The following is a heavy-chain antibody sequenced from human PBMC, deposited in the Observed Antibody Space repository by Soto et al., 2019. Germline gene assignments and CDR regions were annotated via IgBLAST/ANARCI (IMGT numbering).Heavy chain of an antibody. V-gene: IGHV4-30-4*01. Sequence: SETLSLTCTVSGGSISSGDYYWSWIRQPPGTGLEWFGYIYYSGSTYYNPSLKSRVTISVDTSKNQFSLKLSSVTAADTAVYYWPRGSAPIMIQAPYFHYWGQGTLVTFSS. CDR1: GGSISSGDYY. CDR3: PRGSAPIMIQAPYFHY. CDR2: IYYSGST. J-gene: IGHJ4*02. D-gene: IGHD3-16*01.